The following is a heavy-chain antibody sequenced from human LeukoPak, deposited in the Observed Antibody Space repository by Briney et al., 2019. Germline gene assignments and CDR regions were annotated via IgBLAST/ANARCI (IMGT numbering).Heavy chain of an antibody. V-gene: IGHV4-39*01. J-gene: IGHJ4*02. CDR1: GGSISSTSSY. Sequence: SETLSPTCTVSGGSISSTSSYWGWIRQPPGKGLEWIGAEYYSGSTYYNPSLKSRVTISVDTSKNQFSLDLKSVTATDTAVYYCARQAKIVVQYIDFDFWGQGTLVTVSS. CDR2: EYYSGST. CDR3: ARQAKIVVQYIDFDF. D-gene: IGHD2-21*01.